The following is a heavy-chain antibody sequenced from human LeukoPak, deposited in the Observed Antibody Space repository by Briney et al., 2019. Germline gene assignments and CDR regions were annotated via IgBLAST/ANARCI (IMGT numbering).Heavy chain of an antibody. V-gene: IGHV4-59*11. J-gene: IGHJ4*02. CDR3: ARTIAARPYYFDY. CDR2: IYYSGYS. D-gene: IGHD6-6*01. CDR1: GGSISSHY. Sequence: SETLSLTCTVSGGSISSHYWSWIRQPPGKGLEWIGYIYYSGYSKYNPSLKSRVTISVDASKNQFSLKLSSVTAADTAVYYCARTIAARPYYFDYWGQGTLVTVSS.